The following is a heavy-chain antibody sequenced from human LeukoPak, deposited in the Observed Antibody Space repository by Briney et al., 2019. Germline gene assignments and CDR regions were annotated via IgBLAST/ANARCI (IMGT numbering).Heavy chain of an antibody. J-gene: IGHJ5*02. CDR3: AKDRASLITGLDP. V-gene: IGHV1-2*02. D-gene: IGHD3-16*01. CDR2: INPNSGAT. Sequence: ASVKVSCMASGYTFTGYYIHWVRQAPGQGLEWLGWINPNSGATNYAQNFQGRVTMTRDTSISTAYMDLRGLRSDDSAVYYCAKDRASLITGLDPWGQGTLVTVSS. CDR1: GYTFTGYY.